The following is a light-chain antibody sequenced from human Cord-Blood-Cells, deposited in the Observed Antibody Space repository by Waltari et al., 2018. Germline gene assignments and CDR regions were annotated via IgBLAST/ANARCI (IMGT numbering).Light chain of an antibody. CDR3: AAWDDSLNGWV. V-gene: IGLV1-44*01. CDR1: SSNIGSHT. CDR2: SNN. Sequence: QSVLTQPPSASGTPGQRVTISCSGSSSNIGSHTVNWYQQLPGTAPKLLIYSNNQPPSGVPDRFSGSKSGTSASLAISGLQSEDEADYYCAAWDDSLNGWVFGGGTKLTVL. J-gene: IGLJ3*02.